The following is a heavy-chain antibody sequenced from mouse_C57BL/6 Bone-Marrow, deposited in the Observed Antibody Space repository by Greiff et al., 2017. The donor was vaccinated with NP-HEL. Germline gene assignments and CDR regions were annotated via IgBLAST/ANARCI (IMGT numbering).Heavy chain of an antibody. J-gene: IGHJ2*01. Sequence: QVQLQQSGAELVRPGASVTLSCKASGYTFTDYEMHWVKQTPVHGLEWIGAIDPETGGTAYNQKFKGKAILTADKSSSTAYMELRSLTSEDSAVYYCTSHYDYDKDYWGQGTTLTVSS. CDR3: TSHYDYDKDY. CDR1: GYTFTDYE. D-gene: IGHD2-4*01. CDR2: IDPETGGT. V-gene: IGHV1-15*01.